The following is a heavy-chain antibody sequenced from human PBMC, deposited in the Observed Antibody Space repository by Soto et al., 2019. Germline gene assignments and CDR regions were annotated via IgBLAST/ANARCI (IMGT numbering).Heavy chain of an antibody. CDR2: IYHSGST. D-gene: IGHD5-18*01. V-gene: IGHV4-4*02. CDR3: ATRCGSSYDHCYAMDV. CDR1: GGSISSSNW. J-gene: IGHJ6*02. Sequence: SETLSLTCAVSGGSISSSNWWSWVRQPPGEGLEWIGEIYHSGSTNYNPSLKSRVTISVDKSKNQFSLKLSSVAAADTAVYYCATRCGSSYDHCYAMDVWGQGTSVTISS.